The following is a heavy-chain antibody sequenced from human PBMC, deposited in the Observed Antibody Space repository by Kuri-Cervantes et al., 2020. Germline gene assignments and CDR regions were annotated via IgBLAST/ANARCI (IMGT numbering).Heavy chain of an antibody. CDR2: INPSGSSA. Sequence: ASVKVSCKASGYTFTSYYIHWVRQAPGQGLEWMGVINPSGSSATYAQKFQGRVTITRDTSASTAYMELSSLRSEDTAVYYCARDPEYSSGWHLNKFDYWGQGTLVTVSS. J-gene: IGHJ4*02. CDR1: GYTFTSYY. D-gene: IGHD6-19*01. CDR3: ARDPEYSSGWHLNKFDY. V-gene: IGHV1-46*01.